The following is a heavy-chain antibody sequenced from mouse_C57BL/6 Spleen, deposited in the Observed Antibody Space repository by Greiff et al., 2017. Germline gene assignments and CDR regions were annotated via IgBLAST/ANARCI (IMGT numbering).Heavy chain of an antibody. D-gene: IGHD1-1*01. CDR3: ARRGYGSCFAWFAY. CDR2: INPNNGGT. CDR1: GYTFTDYY. V-gene: IGHV1-26*01. Sequence: EVQLQQSGPELVKPGASVKISCKASGYTFTDYYMNWVKQSHGKSLEWIGDINPNNGGTSYNQKFKGKATLTVDKSSSTAYMELRSLTSEDSAVYYCARRGYGSCFAWFAYWGQGTLVTVSA. J-gene: IGHJ3*01.